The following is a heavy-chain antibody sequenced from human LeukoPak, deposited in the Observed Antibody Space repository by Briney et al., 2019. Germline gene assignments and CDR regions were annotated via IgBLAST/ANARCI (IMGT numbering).Heavy chain of an antibody. CDR1: GYTFTSYG. J-gene: IGHJ4*02. V-gene: IGHV1-18*01. D-gene: IGHD2-15*01. CDR2: ISAYNGNT. Sequence: ASVKVSCKASGYTFTSYGISWVRQAPGQGLEWMGWISAYNGNTNYAQKLQGRVTMTTDTSTSTACMELRSLRSDDTAVYYCARAPFRTPMTNFDYWGQGTLVTVSS. CDR3: ARAPFRTPMTNFDY.